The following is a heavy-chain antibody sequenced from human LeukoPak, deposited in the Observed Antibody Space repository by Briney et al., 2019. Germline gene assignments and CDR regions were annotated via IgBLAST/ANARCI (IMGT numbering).Heavy chain of an antibody. J-gene: IGHJ4*02. CDR2: ISYDGSNK. V-gene: IGHV3-30*18. Sequence: GGSLRLSCAASGFNFSSYGMHWVRQAPGKGLEWVAVISYDGSNKYYADSVKGRFTISRDNSKNTLYLQMNSLRAEDTAVYYCAKDYGDYAYYFDYWGQGALVTVSS. CDR3: AKDYGDYAYYFDY. CDR1: GFNFSSYG. D-gene: IGHD4-17*01.